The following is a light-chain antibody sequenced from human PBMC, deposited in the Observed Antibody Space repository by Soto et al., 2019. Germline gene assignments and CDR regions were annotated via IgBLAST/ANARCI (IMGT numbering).Light chain of an antibody. J-gene: IGLJ3*02. CDR2: DSN. CDR1: SSNIGNNY. Sequence: QSVLTQPPSVSAAPGQKVTISCSGSSSNIGNNYVSWFQQLPGTAPQLLIYDSNKRLSGIPDRFSGSKSGTSATLGITGLQTGDEADYYCGTWDSSLSAWVFGGGTQLTVL. V-gene: IGLV1-51*01. CDR3: GTWDSSLSAWV.